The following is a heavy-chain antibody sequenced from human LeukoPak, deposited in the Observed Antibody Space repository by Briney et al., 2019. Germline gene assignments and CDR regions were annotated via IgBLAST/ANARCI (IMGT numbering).Heavy chain of an antibody. CDR1: GYTFTSYG. D-gene: IGHD4-17*01. CDR2: INAGNGNT. CDR3: ARWGDTVTAFDY. Sequence: ASVKVSCKASGYTFTSYGISWVRQAPGQGLEWMGWINAGNGNTKYSQKFQGRVTITRDTSASTAYMELSSLRSEDTAVYYCARWGDTVTAFDYWGQGTLVIVSS. J-gene: IGHJ4*02. V-gene: IGHV1-3*01.